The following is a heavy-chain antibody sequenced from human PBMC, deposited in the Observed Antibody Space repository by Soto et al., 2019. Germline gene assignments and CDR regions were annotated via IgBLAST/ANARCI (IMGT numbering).Heavy chain of an antibody. CDR2: ISGSGGST. CDR3: ARRGSGSYYDY. Sequence: EVQLLESGGGLAQPGGSLRLSCAASGFTFSSYAMRWVHQAPVKGLEWVSAISGSGGSTYYADSVKGRFTISRDNSKNTLYLQMNSLRAEDTAVYYCARRGSGSYYDYWGQGTLVTVSS. CDR1: GFTFSSYA. V-gene: IGHV3-23*01. J-gene: IGHJ4*02. D-gene: IGHD1-26*01.